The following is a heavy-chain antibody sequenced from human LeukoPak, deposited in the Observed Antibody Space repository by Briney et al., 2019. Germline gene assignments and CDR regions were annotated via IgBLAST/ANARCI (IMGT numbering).Heavy chain of an antibody. CDR1: GGYLLRDQ. J-gene: IGHJ4*02. D-gene: IGHD3-10*01. V-gene: IGHV4-34*01. CDR3: ARYRSGGSPFDY. CDR2: INHSGST. Sequence: SETLLLTCSFYGGYLLRDQCGSIRQPPGKGLEWIGEINHSGSTNYNPSLKSRVTISVDTSKNQFFLKLSSVTAADTAVYYCARYRSGGSPFDYWGQGTLVTVSS.